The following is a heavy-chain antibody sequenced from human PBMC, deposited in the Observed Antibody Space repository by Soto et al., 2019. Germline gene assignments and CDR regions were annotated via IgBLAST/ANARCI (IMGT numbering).Heavy chain of an antibody. V-gene: IGHV3-30*04. CDR3: ARDDIMGGSDP. J-gene: IGHJ5*02. CDR2: ISHDGRGI. Sequence: AGGSLRLSCAASGFSFRNYAMHWVRQAPGKGLEWVAIISHDGRGIYYEDARRGRFTISKANSKSMINLQVNRIRLKTTEGTYLARDDIMGGSDPWG. D-gene: IGHD3-16*01. CDR1: GFSFRNYA.